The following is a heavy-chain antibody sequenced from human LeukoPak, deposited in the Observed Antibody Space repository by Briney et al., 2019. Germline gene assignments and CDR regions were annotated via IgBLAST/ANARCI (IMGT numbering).Heavy chain of an antibody. J-gene: IGHJ6*02. Sequence: GGSLRLSCAASGFTFSSYAMRWVRQAPGKGLEWVAVISYDGSNKYSAYSVKGRFTISRDNSKNTLYLQMNSLRAEDTAVYYCARGGPYDILTGDDYYYYGMDVWGQGTTVTVSS. CDR3: ARGGPYDILTGDDYYYYGMDV. D-gene: IGHD3-9*01. V-gene: IGHV3-30-3*01. CDR2: ISYDGSNK. CDR1: GFTFSSYA.